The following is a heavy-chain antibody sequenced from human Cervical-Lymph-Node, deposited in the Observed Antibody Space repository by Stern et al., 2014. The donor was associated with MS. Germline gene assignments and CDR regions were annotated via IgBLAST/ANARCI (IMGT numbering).Heavy chain of an antibody. Sequence: QVQLQESGPGLVKPSETLSLSCTVSGGSISGYYWSWVRQPPGKGLEWIGYIYYSGYTNYNPSLESRVTVSVDTSRNQFSLRLTSLTAADTAVYYCARVNRDPQGSPTSLDYWGQGTLVTVSP. J-gene: IGHJ4*02. V-gene: IGHV4-59*01. CDR2: IYYSGYT. D-gene: IGHD3-10*01. CDR3: ARVNRDPQGSPTSLDY. CDR1: GGSISGYY.